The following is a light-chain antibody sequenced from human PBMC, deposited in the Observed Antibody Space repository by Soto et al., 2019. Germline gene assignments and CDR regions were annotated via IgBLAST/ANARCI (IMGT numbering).Light chain of an antibody. Sequence: QSVLTQPPSASGTPGQRVTISCSGTSSSIESNYVYCYQQLPGTTPRLLMYRNKKRPSGVPDRFSCSKSGTSASLAISSLRYQAEADAYCSVWDDTLMSRLFGGGTKLTVL. CDR2: RNK. CDR1: SSSIESNY. V-gene: IGLV1-47*01. CDR3: SVWDDTLMSRL. J-gene: IGLJ2*01.